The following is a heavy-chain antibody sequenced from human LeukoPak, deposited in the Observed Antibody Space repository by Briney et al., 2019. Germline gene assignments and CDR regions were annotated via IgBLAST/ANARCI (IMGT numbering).Heavy chain of an antibody. CDR1: GFTFSSYE. Sequence: GGSLRLSCAASGFTFSSYEMNWVRQAPGKGLEWVSYISSSGSTIHYADSVKGRFTISRDNAKNSLYLQMNSLRAEDTAVHYCARDEGDYVWGSLSIWGQGTLVTVSS. V-gene: IGHV3-48*03. CDR2: ISSSGSTI. CDR3: ARDEGDYVWGSLSI. J-gene: IGHJ4*02. D-gene: IGHD3-16*01.